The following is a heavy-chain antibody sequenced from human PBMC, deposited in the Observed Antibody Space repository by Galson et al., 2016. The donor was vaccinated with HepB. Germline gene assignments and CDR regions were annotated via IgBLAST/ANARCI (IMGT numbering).Heavy chain of an antibody. V-gene: IGHV3-21*01. CDR1: GFSFSSYG. Sequence: SLRLSCAASGFSFSSYGMNWVRQAPGKGLEWVSSISSSSRYIYYADSLKGRFTISRDNAKNSLYLQMNSLRAEDTAVYSCARGHYDFWSGPSRRAFDIWGQGTMVTVSS. J-gene: IGHJ3*02. D-gene: IGHD3-3*01. CDR2: ISSSSRYI. CDR3: ARGHYDFWSGPSRRAFDI.